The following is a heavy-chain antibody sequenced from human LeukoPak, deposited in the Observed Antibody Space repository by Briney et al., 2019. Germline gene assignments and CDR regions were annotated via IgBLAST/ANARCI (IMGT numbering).Heavy chain of an antibody. CDR3: ARAKPKNMVRGLIMRRESRYYFDY. J-gene: IGHJ4*02. V-gene: IGHV3-66*01. CDR1: GFIVSSNY. Sequence: PGGSLRLSCAASGFIVSSNYMTWVRQAPGKGLEWVSVIYSGGSTYYADSVKGRFTISRDTSKNTLYLQMNTLRAEDTAVYYCARAKPKNMVRGLIMRRESRYYFDYWGQGTLVTVSS. CDR2: IYSGGST. D-gene: IGHD3-10*01.